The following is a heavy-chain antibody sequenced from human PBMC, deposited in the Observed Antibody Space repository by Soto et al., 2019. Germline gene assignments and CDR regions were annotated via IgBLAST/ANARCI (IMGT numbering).Heavy chain of an antibody. CDR1: GGSISSSSYY. CDR3: ASCPLLVTFLTAVVFNWLDP. CDR2: IYYSGST. J-gene: IGHJ5*02. V-gene: IGHV4-39*01. Sequence: PSETLSLTCTVSGGSISSSSYYWGWIRQPPGKGLEWIGSIYYSGSTYYNPSLKSRVTISVDTSKNQFSLKLSSVTAADTAVYYCASCPLLVTFLTAVVFNWLDPWGGGTPVTFSS. D-gene: IGHD5-18*01.